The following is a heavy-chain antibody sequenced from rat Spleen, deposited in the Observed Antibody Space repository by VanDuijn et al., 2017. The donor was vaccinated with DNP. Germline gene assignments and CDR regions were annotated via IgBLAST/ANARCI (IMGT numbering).Heavy chain of an antibody. Sequence: EVQLVESEGGLVLPGSPLELSCAASGFIFSTNWLNWIRQAPGKGLEWVASITPDGSITYYPDRVKGRFMISKDDVRNTGKLQMNNLRSEDTAMYNCVSGGPGINQGNWFVYWGQGTLVTVSS. CDR3: VSGGPGINQGNWFVY. CDR1: GFIFSTNW. V-gene: IGHV5-35*01. CDR2: ITPDGSIT. D-gene: IGHD1-4*01. J-gene: IGHJ3*01.